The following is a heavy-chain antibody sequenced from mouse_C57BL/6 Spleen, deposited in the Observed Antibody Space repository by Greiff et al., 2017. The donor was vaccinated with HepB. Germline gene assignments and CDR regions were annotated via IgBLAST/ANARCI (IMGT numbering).Heavy chain of an antibody. CDR3: ARQGGKDFDV. V-gene: IGHV5-6*01. CDR2: ISSGGSYT. D-gene: IGHD1-3*01. CDR1: GFTFSSYG. J-gene: IGHJ1*03. Sequence: EVQGVESGGDLVKPGGSLKLSCAASGFTFSSYGMSWVRQTPDKRLEWVATISSGGSYTYYPDSVKGRFTISRDNAKNTLYLQMSSLKSEDTAMYYCARQGGKDFDVWGTGTTVTVSS.